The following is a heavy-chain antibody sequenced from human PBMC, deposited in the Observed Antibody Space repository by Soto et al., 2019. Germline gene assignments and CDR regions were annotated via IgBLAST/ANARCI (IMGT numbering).Heavy chain of an antibody. CDR2: IIPIFGTA. J-gene: IGHJ4*02. CDR3: ARGNITMIVVVPPLDY. Sequence: GASVKVSCKASGGTFSSYAISWVRQAPGQGLEWMGGIIPIFGTANYAQKFQGRVTITADESTSTAYMELSSLRSEDTAVYYCARGNITMIVVVPPLDYWGQGTLVTVSS. V-gene: IGHV1-69*13. CDR1: GGTFSSYA. D-gene: IGHD3-22*01.